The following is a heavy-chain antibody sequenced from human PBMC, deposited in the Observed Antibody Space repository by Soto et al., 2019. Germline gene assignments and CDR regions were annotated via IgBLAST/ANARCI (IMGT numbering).Heavy chain of an antibody. D-gene: IGHD2-21*02. CDR2: IWYDGSNK. V-gene: IGHV3-33*01. CDR1: GFTFSSYG. CDR3: ARDLRRVVTGGGAYFQH. Sequence: GGSLRLSCAASGFTFSSYGMHWVRQAPGKGLEWVAVIWYDGSNKYYADSVKGRFTISRDNSKNTLYLQMNSLRAEDTAVYYCARDLRRVVTGGGAYFQHWGQGTLVTVSS. J-gene: IGHJ1*01.